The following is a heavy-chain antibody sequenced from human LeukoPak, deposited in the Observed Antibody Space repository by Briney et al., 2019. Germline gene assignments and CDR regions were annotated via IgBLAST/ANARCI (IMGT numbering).Heavy chain of an antibody. V-gene: IGHV3-30*18. D-gene: IGHD6-19*01. J-gene: IGHJ6*03. Sequence: GGSLRLSCAASGFTFSSYGMHWVRQAPGKGLEWVAVISYDGSNKYYADSVKGRFTISRDNSKNTLYLQMSSLRAEDTAVYYCAKVSSGWYGSYYYYYYMDVWGKGTTVTVSS. CDR3: AKVSSGWYGSYYYYYYMDV. CDR2: ISYDGSNK. CDR1: GFTFSSYG.